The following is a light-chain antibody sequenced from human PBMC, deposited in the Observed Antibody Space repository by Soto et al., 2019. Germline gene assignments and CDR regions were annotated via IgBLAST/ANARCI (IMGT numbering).Light chain of an antibody. CDR3: QQRSNWPPIT. V-gene: IGKV3-11*01. CDR1: QSVSSY. J-gene: IGKJ5*01. CDR2: DAS. Sequence: SPATLSLSPGERATLSCRASQSVSSYLAWYQQKPGQAPRLLTYDASNRATGIPARFSGSGSGTDFTLTISSLEPEDFAVYYCQQRSNWPPITFGQGTRLEIK.